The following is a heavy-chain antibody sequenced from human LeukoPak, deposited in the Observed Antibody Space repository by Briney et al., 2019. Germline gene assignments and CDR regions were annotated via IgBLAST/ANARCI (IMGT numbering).Heavy chain of an antibody. CDR3: AGQSDSDTDFDY. J-gene: IGHJ4*02. D-gene: IGHD2-21*02. CDR2: IHHSGST. V-gene: IGHV4-38-2*01. Sequence: SETLSLTCAVSGYSISSGFYWGWIRQSPGKGLEWIGNIHHSGSTYYNPSLKSRATTSLDTSKNQFSLKLSSVTAADTTLYYCAGQSDSDTDFDYWGQGALVTVSS. CDR1: GYSISSGFY.